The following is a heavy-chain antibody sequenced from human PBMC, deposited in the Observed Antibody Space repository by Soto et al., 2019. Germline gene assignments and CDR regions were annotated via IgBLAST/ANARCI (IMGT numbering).Heavy chain of an antibody. J-gene: IGHJ4*02. CDR1: GGPFSGFY. D-gene: IGHD2-2*01. V-gene: IGHV4-34*01. CDR3: ARFRRGPAALFDKD. CDR2: INQSGST. Sequence: ASETLSLTCAVYGGPFSGFYWSWIRQPPGKELEWIGEINQSGSTNYNPSLKSRVTMSVDTSKNQFSLNLRSVTAADTAMYYCARFRRGPAALFDKDWGPGTLVTVSS.